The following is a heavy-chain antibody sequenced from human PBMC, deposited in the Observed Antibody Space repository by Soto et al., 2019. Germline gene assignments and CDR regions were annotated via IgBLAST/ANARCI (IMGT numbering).Heavy chain of an antibody. J-gene: IGHJ5*02. CDR1: GYTFTSYA. Sequence: EASVKVSCKASGYTFTSYAMHWVRQAPGQRLEWMGWINAGNGNTKYSQKFQGRVTITRDTSASTAYMELSSLRSEDTAVYYCARDRHEYSSSYNWFDPWGQGTLVTVSS. D-gene: IGHD6-6*01. CDR3: ARDRHEYSSSYNWFDP. V-gene: IGHV1-3*01. CDR2: INAGNGNT.